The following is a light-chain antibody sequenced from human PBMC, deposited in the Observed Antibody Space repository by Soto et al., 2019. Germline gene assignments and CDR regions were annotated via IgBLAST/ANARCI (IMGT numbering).Light chain of an antibody. J-gene: IGLJ3*02. CDR3: QSYDNSLSGSWV. CDR1: SSNIGAGFD. V-gene: IGLV1-40*01. CDR2: GKN. Sequence: QSVLTQPPSVSGAPGQRVTISCTGSSSNIGAGFDVHWYRQLPGTAPKLLIYGKNNRPSGVPDRFSGSKSGTSASLVITGLQAEDEADYYCQSYDNSLSGSWVFGGGTQLTVL.